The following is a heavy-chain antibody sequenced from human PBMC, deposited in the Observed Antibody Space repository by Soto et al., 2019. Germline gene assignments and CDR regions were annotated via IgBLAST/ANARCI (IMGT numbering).Heavy chain of an antibody. J-gene: IGHJ6*02. CDR3: ARDPVGLTTVTTHYYYGMDV. CDR2: IYYSGST. D-gene: IGHD4-17*01. CDR1: GGSISSSSYY. V-gene: IGHV4-39*02. Sequence: QLQLQESGPGLVKPSETLSLTCTVSGGSISSSSYYWGWIRQPPGKGLEWIGSIYYSGSTYYNPSLKSRVTISVDTSKNQFSLKLSSVTAADTAVYYCARDPVGLTTVTTHYYYGMDVWGQGTTVTVSS.